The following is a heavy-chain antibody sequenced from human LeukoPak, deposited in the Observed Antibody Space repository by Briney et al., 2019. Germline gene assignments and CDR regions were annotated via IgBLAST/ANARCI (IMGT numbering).Heavy chain of an antibody. CDR2: IYTSGST. D-gene: IGHD3-22*01. J-gene: IGHJ5*02. CDR3: ARDDTGWSDP. CDR1: GGSISSGSYY. V-gene: IGHV4-61*02. Sequence: SQTLSLTCTVSGGSISSGSYYWSWIRQPAGKGLEWIGRIYTSGSTNYNPSLKSRVTISVDTSKNQFSLKLSSVTAADTAVYYCARDDTGWSDPWGQGTLVTVSS.